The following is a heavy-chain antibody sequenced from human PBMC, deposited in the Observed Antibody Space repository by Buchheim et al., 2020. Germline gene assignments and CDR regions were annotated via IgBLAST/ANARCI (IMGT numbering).Heavy chain of an antibody. CDR1: GGSFSGFY. D-gene: IGHD2-21*01. CDR2: VNHDGST. Sequence: QVQIQQWGAGLLKPSETLSLTCAVYGGSFSGFYWSWIRQAPGRGLEWIGEVNHDGSTIYNPSVKSRVTISADRSTTQIPLQLSSVTAADTAVYYCARAKGPAYNYYRYFMDVWGKGTT. J-gene: IGHJ6*03. V-gene: IGHV4-34*01. CDR3: ARAKGPAYNYYRYFMDV.